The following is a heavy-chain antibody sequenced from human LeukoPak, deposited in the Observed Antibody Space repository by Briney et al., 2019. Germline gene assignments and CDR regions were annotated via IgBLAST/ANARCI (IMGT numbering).Heavy chain of an antibody. D-gene: IGHD2-2*01. CDR2: IYPGDSDT. V-gene: IGHV5-51*01. Sequence: GESLKISCKGSGYSFTSYWIGWVRQMPGKGLVWMGIIYPGDSDTRYSPSFQGQVTISADKSISTAYLQWSSLKASDTAMYYCARHGRYCSSTSCYYYGMDVWGQGTTVTVSS. CDR1: GYSFTSYW. J-gene: IGHJ6*02. CDR3: ARHGRYCSSTSCYYYGMDV.